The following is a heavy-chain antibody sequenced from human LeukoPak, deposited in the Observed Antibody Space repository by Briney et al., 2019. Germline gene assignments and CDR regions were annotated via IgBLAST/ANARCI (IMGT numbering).Heavy chain of an antibody. CDR1: GFTFGDCY. V-gene: IGHV4-38-2*01. J-gene: IGHJ4*02. CDR2: IYYSGST. Sequence: PGGSLRLSCAASGFTFGDCYMSWIRQPPGKGLEWIGSIYYSGSTYYNPSLKSRVTISVDTSKNQFSLKLSSVTAADTAVYYCASRVVVVTATSFDYWGQGTLVTVSS. D-gene: IGHD2-21*02. CDR3: ASRVVVVTATSFDY.